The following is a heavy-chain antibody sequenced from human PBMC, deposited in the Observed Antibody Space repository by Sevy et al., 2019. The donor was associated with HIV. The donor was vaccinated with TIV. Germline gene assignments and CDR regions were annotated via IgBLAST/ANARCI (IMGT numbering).Heavy chain of an antibody. D-gene: IGHD6-19*01. CDR2: ISTYNGNT. CDR3: AGSVAGQNDY. Sequence: ASVKVSCKASGYSFTSYGFTWVRQAPGQGLEWMGWISTYNGNTNYAQKLQGRVTMTTDTSTRTDYMELRSLRSDDTAIYYCAGSVAGQNDYWGQGTLVTVSS. V-gene: IGHV1-18*01. J-gene: IGHJ4*02. CDR1: GYSFTSYG.